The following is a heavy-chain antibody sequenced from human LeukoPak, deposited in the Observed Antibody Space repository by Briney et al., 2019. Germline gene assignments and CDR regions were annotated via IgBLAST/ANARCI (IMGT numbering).Heavy chain of an antibody. Sequence: SKTLSLTCTVSGGSISSYYWGWVRQPPGKGLEWIGNIFYSGSTYYSPSLKSRVTISLDTSRNQFSLKLNSVTAADTAVYYCAKIPQVATYTVPNFDFWGQGTLVTVSS. CDR3: AKIPQVATYTVPNFDF. CDR2: IFYSGST. V-gene: IGHV4-39*07. CDR1: GGSISSYY. J-gene: IGHJ4*02. D-gene: IGHD3-16*01.